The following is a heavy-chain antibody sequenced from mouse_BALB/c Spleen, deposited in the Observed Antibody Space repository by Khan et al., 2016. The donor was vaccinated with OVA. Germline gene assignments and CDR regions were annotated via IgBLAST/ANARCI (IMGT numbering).Heavy chain of an antibody. CDR3: ARGGTAYYRSDGGAMDY. D-gene: IGHD2-12*01. V-gene: IGHV9-4*02. J-gene: IGHJ4*01. CDR2: INTHSGVP. Sequence: QVQLKQSGPELKKPGETVRISCKASGYTFTTAGIQWVQKMPGKGLKWIGWINTHSGVPKYAEDFKGRFAFSLEISVSTAYLQITNLKNEDTATYFGARGGTAYYRSDGGAMDYWGQGTSVTVSS. CDR1: GYTFTTAG.